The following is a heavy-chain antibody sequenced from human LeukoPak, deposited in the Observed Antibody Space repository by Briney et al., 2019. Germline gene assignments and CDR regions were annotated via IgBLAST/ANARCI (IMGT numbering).Heavy chain of an antibody. CDR1: GFTFSSYA. V-gene: IGHV3-64D*06. J-gene: IGHJ4*02. D-gene: IGHD6-13*01. Sequence: TGGSLRLSCSASGFTFSSYAMHWVRQAPGKGLEYVLAISSNGGSTYYADSVKGRFTISRDNSKNTLYLQMSSLRAEDTAVYYCVKDHGYSSSWYFPYWGQGTLVTVSS. CDR3: VKDHGYSSSWYFPY. CDR2: ISSNGGST.